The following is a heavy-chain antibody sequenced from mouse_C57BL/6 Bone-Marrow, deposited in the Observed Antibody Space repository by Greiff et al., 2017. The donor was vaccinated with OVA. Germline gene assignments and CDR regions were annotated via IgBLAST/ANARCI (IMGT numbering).Heavy chain of an antibody. J-gene: IGHJ3*01. CDR2: INPSSGYT. CDR1: GYTFTSYW. Sequence: QVHVKQSGAELAKPGASVKLSCKASGYTFTSYWMHWVKQRPGQGLEWIGYINPSSGYTKYNQKFKDKATLTADKSSSTAYMQLSSLTYEDSAVYYCARERWFPWFAYWGQGTLVTVSA. CDR3: ARERWFPWFAY. V-gene: IGHV1-7*01. D-gene: IGHD1-1*02.